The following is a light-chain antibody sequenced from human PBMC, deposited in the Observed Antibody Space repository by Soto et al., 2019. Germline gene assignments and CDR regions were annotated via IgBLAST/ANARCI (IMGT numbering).Light chain of an antibody. CDR2: AAS. Sequence: DIQMTQSPSSLSASVGDRVTITCRASQSIDNYCNWYQQKPGQVPKLLIYAASSLQSGAPSRFSGSGSGTDFTLTISSLQPEDVGTYYCQQRYTARTFSKETTVEIK. CDR1: QSIDNY. CDR3: QQRYTART. V-gene: IGKV1-39*01. J-gene: IGKJ1*01.